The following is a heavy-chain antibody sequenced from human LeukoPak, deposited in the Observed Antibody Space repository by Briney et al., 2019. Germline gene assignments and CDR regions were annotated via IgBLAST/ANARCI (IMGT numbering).Heavy chain of an antibody. J-gene: IGHJ6*03. Sequence: NPSETLSLTCAVYGGSFSGYYWSWIRQPPGKGLEWIGEINHSGSTNYNPSLKSRVTISVDTSKNQFSLKLSSVTAADTAVYYCARVKTTVTTHLKYYYYYYMDVWGKGTTVTVSS. CDR1: GGSFSGYY. V-gene: IGHV4-34*01. CDR2: INHSGST. CDR3: ARVKTTVTTHLKYYYYYYMDV. D-gene: IGHD4-17*01.